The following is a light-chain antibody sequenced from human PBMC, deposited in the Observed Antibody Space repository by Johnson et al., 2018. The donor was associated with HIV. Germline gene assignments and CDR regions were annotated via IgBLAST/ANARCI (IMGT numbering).Light chain of an antibody. CDR3: GTWDSSLSAYV. V-gene: IGLV1-51*01. Sequence: QSVLTQPPSVSAAPGQKVTISCSGSSSNIGNNYVSWYQQLPGTAPKLLIYDNNKRPSGIPDRFSGSKSGTSATLGITALQTGDEADYYCGTWDSSLSAYVFGTGTKVTVV. J-gene: IGLJ1*01. CDR1: SSNIGNNY. CDR2: DNN.